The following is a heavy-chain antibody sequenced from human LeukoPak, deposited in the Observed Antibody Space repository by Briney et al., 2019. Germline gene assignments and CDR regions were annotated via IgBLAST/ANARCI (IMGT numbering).Heavy chain of an antibody. Sequence: GGSLRLSCAASGLTFSDYYMSWLRQAPGKGLEWVSYISSSGSTIYYADSVKGRFTISRDNAKNSLYLQMNSLRAEDTAVYYCARESSSAPNWFDPWGQGTLVTVSS. CDR3: ARESSSAPNWFDP. CDR2: ISSSGSTI. CDR1: GLTFSDYY. J-gene: IGHJ5*02. D-gene: IGHD6-6*01. V-gene: IGHV3-11*01.